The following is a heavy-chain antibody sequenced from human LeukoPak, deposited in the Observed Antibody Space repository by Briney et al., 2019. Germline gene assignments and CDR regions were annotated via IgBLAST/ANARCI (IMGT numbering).Heavy chain of an antibody. CDR3: AKDWVGYSV. Sequence: PGGSLRLSCAASGNSIGTYWMTWVRQAPGKGLEWVANIKPDGSERNYVDSAKGRFTISRDNAKNSLFLQMNSLRAEDTAVYYCAKDWVGYSVWGQGTLVTVSS. V-gene: IGHV3-7*05. J-gene: IGHJ1*01. CDR1: GNSIGTYW. CDR2: IKPDGSER. D-gene: IGHD5/OR15-5a*01.